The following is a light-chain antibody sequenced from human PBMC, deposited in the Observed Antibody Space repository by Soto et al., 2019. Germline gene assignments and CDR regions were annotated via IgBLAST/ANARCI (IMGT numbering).Light chain of an antibody. J-gene: IGLJ3*02. Sequence: QSALTQPASVSGSPGQSITICYAGTSSDVGGYNYVSWYQQYPGKAPKVMIFDVSNRPSGVSDRFSGSKSGNTAFLTISGLQAEDEADYYFSSYTSSSTRLFGGGTKVTVL. CDR3: SSYTSSSTRL. CDR2: DVS. V-gene: IGLV2-14*01. CDR1: SSDVGGYNY.